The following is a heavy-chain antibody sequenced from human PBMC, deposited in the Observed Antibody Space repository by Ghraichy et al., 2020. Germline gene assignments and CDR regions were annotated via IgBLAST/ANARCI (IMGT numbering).Heavy chain of an antibody. CDR1: GDSVSRNSAA. CDR2: TYYRSKWYN. V-gene: IGHV6-1*01. Sequence: SQTISLTCAISGDSVSRNSAAWNWIRQSPSRGLEWLGRTYYRSKWYNDYAVSVRSRIIINPDTSKNQFSLQLNSVTPEDTAVYYCARDPADPGSWFDPWGQGTLVTVSS. D-gene: IGHD3-10*01. CDR3: ARDPADPGSWFDP. J-gene: IGHJ5*02.